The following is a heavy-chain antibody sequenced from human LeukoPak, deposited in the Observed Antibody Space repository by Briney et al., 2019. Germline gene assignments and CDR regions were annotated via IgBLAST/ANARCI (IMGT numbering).Heavy chain of an antibody. D-gene: IGHD3-3*01. J-gene: IGHJ3*02. CDR3: ASPSGPTFGVVIMKAFDI. Sequence: GGSLRLSCAASGFTFSSYAMSWVRQAPGKGLEWVSAISGSGGSTYYADSVKGRFTISRDSSKNTLYLQMNSLRAEDTAVYYCASPSGPTFGVVIMKAFDIWGQGTMVTVSS. V-gene: IGHV3-23*01. CDR1: GFTFSSYA. CDR2: ISGSGGST.